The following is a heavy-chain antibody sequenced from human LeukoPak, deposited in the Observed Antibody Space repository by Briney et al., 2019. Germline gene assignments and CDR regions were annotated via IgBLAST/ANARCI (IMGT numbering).Heavy chain of an antibody. CDR2: IWYDGSNK. J-gene: IGHJ4*02. Sequence: GGSLRLSCAASGFTFSSYGMHWVRQAPGKGLEWVAVIWYDGSNKYYADSVKGRFTISRDNSKNTLYLQMNSLRAEDTAVYYCAKDAEDSSGSYYFDYWGQGTLVTVSS. CDR1: GFTFSSYG. CDR3: AKDAEDSSGSYYFDY. D-gene: IGHD3-22*01. V-gene: IGHV3-33*06.